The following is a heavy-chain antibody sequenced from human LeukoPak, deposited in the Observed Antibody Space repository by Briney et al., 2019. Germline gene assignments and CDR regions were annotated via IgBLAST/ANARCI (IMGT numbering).Heavy chain of an antibody. CDR1: GFTFSNYG. V-gene: IGHV3-30*03. J-gene: IGHJ3*02. CDR2: ISNDGTNK. D-gene: IGHD6-19*01. CDR3: AREGGWKGAFDI. Sequence: GGSLRLSCAVAGFTFSNYGMHWVRQTPGKGLEWVAVISNDGTNKYSADSVKGRFTISRDNSKNTLYLQMNMLRAEDTAVYYCAREGGWKGAFDIWGQGTMVTVSS.